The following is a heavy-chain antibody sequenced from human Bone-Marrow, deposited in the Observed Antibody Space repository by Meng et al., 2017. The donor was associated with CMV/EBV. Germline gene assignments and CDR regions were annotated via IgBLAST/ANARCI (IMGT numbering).Heavy chain of an antibody. CDR2: IIHSGST. CDR1: GGSFSGYY. V-gene: IGHV4-34*12. J-gene: IGHJ4*02. CDR3: ARDGGYDSSGYYYPFDY. Sequence: QVQLQQWGAGLLKASETLSLTCAVYGGSFSGYYWSWIRQPPGKGLEWIGEIIHSGSTNYNPSLKSRVTISVDMSKNQFSLKLSSVTAADMAVYYCARDGGYDSSGYYYPFDYWGQGTLVTVSS. D-gene: IGHD3-22*01.